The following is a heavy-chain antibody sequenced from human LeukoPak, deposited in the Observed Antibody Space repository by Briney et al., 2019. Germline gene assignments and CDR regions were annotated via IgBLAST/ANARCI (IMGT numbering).Heavy chain of an antibody. J-gene: IGHJ4*02. CDR3: XXXXXXVRGTSKHFDY. D-gene: IGHD3-10*01. CDR2: VYTSGST. V-gene: IGHV4-61*02. Sequence: SXXSIXXXSYYWSWLRQAAGKGLEWIGRVYTSGSTNYNPSLESRVTISVDTSKNQFSLNLSSVTAAGPAVYYXXXXXXXVRGTSKHFDYWGQGTLVTVSS. CDR1: XXSIXXXSYY.